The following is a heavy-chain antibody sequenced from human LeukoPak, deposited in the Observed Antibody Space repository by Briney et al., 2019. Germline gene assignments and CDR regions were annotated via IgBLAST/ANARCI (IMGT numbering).Heavy chain of an antibody. Sequence: PSETLSLTCTVSGGSISSYYWNWIRQPPGKGLEWIGYIYHSGSTYYNPSLKSRVTISVDRSKNQFSLKLSSVTAADTAVYYCARVDEVVPAAIVNYWGQGTLVTVSS. J-gene: IGHJ4*02. CDR2: IYHSGST. D-gene: IGHD2-2*01. V-gene: IGHV4-59*12. CDR1: GGSISSYY. CDR3: ARVDEVVPAAIVNY.